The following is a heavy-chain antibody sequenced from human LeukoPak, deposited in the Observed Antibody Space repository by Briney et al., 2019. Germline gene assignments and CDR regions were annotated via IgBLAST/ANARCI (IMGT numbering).Heavy chain of an antibody. CDR1: GFTFSNYW. CDR2: VRGDGTFT. V-gene: IGHV3-74*01. J-gene: IGHJ4*02. D-gene: IGHD5-24*01. CDR3: VRDGDDYNFDY. Sequence: GGSLTLSCAASGFTFSNYWMHWVRQAPGKGLVWVSRVRGDGTFTNYADSVKGRSTISRDNAKYTLYLQMHSLRAEDTAIYYCVRDGDDYNFDYWGQGSLVTVSS.